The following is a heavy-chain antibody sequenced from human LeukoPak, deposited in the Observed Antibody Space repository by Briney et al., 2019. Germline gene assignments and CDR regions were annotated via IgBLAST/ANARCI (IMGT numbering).Heavy chain of an antibody. Sequence: PSETLSLTCTVSGGSISSYYWSWIRQPPGKGLEWIGYIYYSGSTNYDPSLKSRVTISVDTSKNQFSLKLSSVTAADTAVYYCARDRWYSSGWHTNGSYYYYYGMDVWGQGTTVTVSS. J-gene: IGHJ6*02. D-gene: IGHD6-19*01. CDR1: GGSISSYY. CDR3: ARDRWYSSGWHTNGSYYYYYGMDV. CDR2: IYYSGST. V-gene: IGHV4-59*01.